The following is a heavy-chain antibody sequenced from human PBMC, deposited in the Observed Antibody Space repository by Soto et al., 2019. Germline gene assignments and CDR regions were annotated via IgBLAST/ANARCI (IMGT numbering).Heavy chain of an antibody. CDR3: ARGRVVVTAFTYYYYGMDV. D-gene: IGHD2-21*02. CDR2: INHSGST. V-gene: IGHV4-34*01. CDR1: GGSFSGYY. J-gene: IGHJ6*02. Sequence: QVQLQQWGAGLLKPSETLSLTCAVYGGSFSGYYWSWIRQPPGKGLEWIGEINHSGSTNYNPSLKSRVTISVDTSKNQFSLKLRSVTAADTTVYYCARGRVVVTAFTYYYYGMDVWGQGTTVTVSS.